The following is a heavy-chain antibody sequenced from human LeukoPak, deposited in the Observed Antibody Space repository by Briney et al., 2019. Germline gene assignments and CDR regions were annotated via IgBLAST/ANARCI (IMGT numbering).Heavy chain of an antibody. D-gene: IGHD6-6*01. CDR1: GGSISSGGYY. V-gene: IGHV4-61*08. J-gene: IGHJ4*02. CDR3: ARDVSSYLNFDY. Sequence: SQTLSLTCTVSGGSISSGGYYWSWIRQPPGKGLEWIGEINHSGSTNYNPSLKSRVTMSLDTSKNHLSLRLSSLTAADTAVYYCARDVSSYLNFDYWGQGTLVTVSS. CDR2: INHSGST.